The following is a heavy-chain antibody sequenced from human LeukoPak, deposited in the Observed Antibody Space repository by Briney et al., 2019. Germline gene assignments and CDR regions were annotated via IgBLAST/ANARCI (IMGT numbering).Heavy chain of an antibody. Sequence: SETLSLTCTVSGGSISSSSYYWGWIRQPPGKGLEWIGSIYYSGSTYYNPSLKSRVTISVDTSKNQFSLKLSSVTAADTAVYYCARELGWQTIDYWGQGTLVTVSS. V-gene: IGHV4-39*02. J-gene: IGHJ4*02. D-gene: IGHD2-15*01. CDR3: ARELGWQTIDY. CDR1: GGSISSSSYY. CDR2: IYYSGST.